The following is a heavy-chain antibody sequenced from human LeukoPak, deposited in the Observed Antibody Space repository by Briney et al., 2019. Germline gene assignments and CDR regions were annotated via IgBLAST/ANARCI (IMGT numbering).Heavy chain of an antibody. D-gene: IGHD2-15*01. CDR2: FHHSGNT. CDR3: ARAYCSGGSCYYFDY. CDR1: GGSISSGAYY. V-gene: IGHV4-31*03. J-gene: IGHJ4*02. Sequence: SQTLSLTCTVSGGSISSGAYYWSWIRQHPGKGLEWIGYFHHSGNTYYNPSLKSRTTISEDTSKNQFSLNVTDVTAADTAVYYCARAYCSGGSCYYFDYWGQGTLVVVSS.